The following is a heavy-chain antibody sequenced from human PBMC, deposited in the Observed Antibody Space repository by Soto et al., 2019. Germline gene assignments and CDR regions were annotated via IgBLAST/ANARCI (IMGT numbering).Heavy chain of an antibody. CDR2: INPNSGGT. J-gene: IGHJ4*02. CDR3: ARDPSRSAAALYYFDY. D-gene: IGHD6-13*01. Sequence: ASVKVSCKASGYTFTGYYMHWVRQAPEQGLEWMGWINPNSGGTNYAQKFQGWVTMTRDTSISTAYMELSRLRSDDTAVYYCARDPSRSAAALYYFDYWGQGTLVTVSS. V-gene: IGHV1-2*04. CDR1: GYTFTGYY.